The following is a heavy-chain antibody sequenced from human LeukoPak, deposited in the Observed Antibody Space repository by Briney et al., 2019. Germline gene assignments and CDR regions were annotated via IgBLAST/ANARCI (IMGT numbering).Heavy chain of an antibody. D-gene: IGHD5-12*01. CDR1: GFTFDDYA. CDR2: ISWNSGSI. V-gene: IGHV3-9*01. J-gene: IGHJ4*02. CDR3: AKASLSGYDIYYFDY. Sequence: GRSLRLSCAASGFTFDDYAMHWVREAPGKGLEWVSGISWNSGSIGYADSVKGRFTISRDNAKNSLYLQMNSLRAEDTALYYCAKASLSGYDIYYFDYWGQGTLVTVSS.